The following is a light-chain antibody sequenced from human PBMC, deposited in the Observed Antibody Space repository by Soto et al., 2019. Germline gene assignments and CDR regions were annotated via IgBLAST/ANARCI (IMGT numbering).Light chain of an antibody. CDR3: QHRSNWIT. Sequence: EIVLTQSPATLSLSPGERATLSCRASQSVSSYLAWYQRKPGQAPRLLIYDASNRATGVPARFSGSGSGTDFTLTISSLEPEDFAVYYCQHRSNWITFGQGTLLEIK. CDR2: DAS. CDR1: QSVSSY. J-gene: IGKJ5*01. V-gene: IGKV3-11*01.